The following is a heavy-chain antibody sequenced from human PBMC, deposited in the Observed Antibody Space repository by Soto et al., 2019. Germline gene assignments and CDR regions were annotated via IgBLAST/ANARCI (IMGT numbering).Heavy chain of an antibody. CDR2: INPSGGST. CDR1: GDAFTSYY. V-gene: IGHV1-46*01. D-gene: IGHD1-26*01. CDR3: ARLVGSNTIGDY. Sequence: ASVKVSCKASGDAFTSYYMHWVRQAPGQGLEWMGIINPSGGSTSYAQKFQGRVTMTRDTSTSTVYMELSSLRSEDTAVYYCARLVGSNTIGDYWGQGTLVTVSS. J-gene: IGHJ4*02.